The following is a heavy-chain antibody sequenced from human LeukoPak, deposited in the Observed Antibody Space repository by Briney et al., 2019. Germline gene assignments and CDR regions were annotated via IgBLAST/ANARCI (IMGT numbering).Heavy chain of an antibody. Sequence: SETLSLTCTVSGGSISSSSYYWGWIRQPPGKGLEWIGSIYYSGSTYYNPSLKSRVTISVDTSKNQFSLKLSSVTAADTAVYYCAGGSGGSLRARGFDYWGQGTLVTVSS. CDR2: IYYSGST. J-gene: IGHJ4*02. CDR3: AGGSGGSLRARGFDY. V-gene: IGHV4-39*01. CDR1: GGSISSSSYY. D-gene: IGHD2-15*01.